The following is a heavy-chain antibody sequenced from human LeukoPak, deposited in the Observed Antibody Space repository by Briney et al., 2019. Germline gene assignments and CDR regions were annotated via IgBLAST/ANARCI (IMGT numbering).Heavy chain of an antibody. CDR2: IYYSGST. V-gene: IGHV4-31*03. Sequence: PSETLSLTCTDSGGSISSGGYYWTWLRQHPGKGLEWIGYIYYSGSTYYNPSLKSRVNISVDTSKNQFSLKLSSVAAAETAVYYCARDSGDWFDPWGQGTLVTVSS. CDR1: GGSISSGGYY. CDR3: ARDSGDWFDP. J-gene: IGHJ5*02.